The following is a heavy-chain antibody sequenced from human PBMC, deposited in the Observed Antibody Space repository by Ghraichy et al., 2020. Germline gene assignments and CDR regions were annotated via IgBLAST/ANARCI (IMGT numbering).Heavy chain of an antibody. CDR3: ARAVYCSPDECFSIYNIWFDP. CDR2: ISHSGNT. D-gene: IGHD2-15*01. CDR1: GGSISTGDYS. J-gene: IGHJ5*02. Sequence: SETLSLTCAVSGGSISTGDYSWTWIRRPPGKGLEWIGYISHSGNTYYNPSLKSRVSMSLNRSRNQFSLKLTSVTAADTAVYFCARAVYCSPDECFSIYNIWFDPWGQGTLVTVSS. V-gene: IGHV4-30-2*01.